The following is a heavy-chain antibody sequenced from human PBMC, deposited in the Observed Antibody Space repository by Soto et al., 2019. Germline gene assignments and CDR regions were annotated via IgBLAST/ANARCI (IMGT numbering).Heavy chain of an antibody. Sequence: PSETLSLTCAVSGDSVSNDNYYWSWIRQPPGKGLEWIGYIYYSGTTNYNSYLKSRLSLSVDMSKNQFSLKLASVTAVDTAVYFCARSQRGRTAFTFDYWGQGALVTVSS. V-gene: IGHV4-61*01. CDR1: GDSVSNDNYY. D-gene: IGHD3-16*01. CDR3: ARSQRGRTAFTFDY. CDR2: IYYSGTT. J-gene: IGHJ4*02.